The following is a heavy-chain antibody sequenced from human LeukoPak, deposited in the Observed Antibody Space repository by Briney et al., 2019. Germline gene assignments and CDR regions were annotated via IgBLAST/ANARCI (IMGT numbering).Heavy chain of an antibody. J-gene: IGHJ4*02. CDR3: AREAPPPGTYFDY. V-gene: IGHV1-69*13. D-gene: IGHD1-1*01. CDR1: GGTFSSYA. Sequence: SVKVSCKASGGTFSSYAISWVRQAPGQGLEWMGGIIPIFGTANYAQKFQGRVTITADESTSTAYMELSSLRSEDTAVYYCAREAPPPGTYFDYWGQGTLVTVSS. CDR2: IIPIFGTA.